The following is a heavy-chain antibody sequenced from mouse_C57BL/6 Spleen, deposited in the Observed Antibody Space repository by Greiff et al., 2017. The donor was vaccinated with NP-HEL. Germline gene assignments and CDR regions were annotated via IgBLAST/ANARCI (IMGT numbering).Heavy chain of an antibody. CDR3: ARDGSSYCFDY. V-gene: IGHV1-80*01. Sequence: QVQLQQSGAELVKPGASVKISCKASGYAFSSYWMNWVKQRPGKGLEWIGQIYPGDGDTNYNGKFKGKATLTADKSSSTAYMQLSSLTSEDSAVYFCARDGSSYCFDYWGQGTTLTVSS. CDR1: GYAFSSYW. J-gene: IGHJ2*01. CDR2: IYPGDGDT. D-gene: IGHD1-1*01.